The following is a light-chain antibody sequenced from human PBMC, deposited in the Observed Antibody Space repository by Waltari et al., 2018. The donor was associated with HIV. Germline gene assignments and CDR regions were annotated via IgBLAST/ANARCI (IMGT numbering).Light chain of an antibody. CDR1: TLPKRN. V-gene: IGLV3-10*01. CDR3: YSTDTTGYERV. J-gene: IGLJ3*02. Sequence: YELRQPPSVSVSPGQTAPITCYGDTLPKRNAYWYQQKSGQAPLLVIYDDNKRPSGIPDRFSGSTSGTMATLTVSRAQVEDEGDYYCYSTDTTGYERVFGGGTKLTVL. CDR2: DDN.